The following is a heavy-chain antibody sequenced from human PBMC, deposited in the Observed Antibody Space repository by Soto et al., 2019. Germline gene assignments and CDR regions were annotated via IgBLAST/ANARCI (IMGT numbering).Heavy chain of an antibody. CDR1: GGPVTTTNYY. CDR2: IYYRGTT. V-gene: IGHV4-39*01. CDR3: ARLIWFGEFYPKFFDY. J-gene: IGHJ4*02. Sequence: NPSETLSLTCTVSGGPVTTTNYYWAWIRQPPGKGLEWIATIYYRGTTYYNPSLKSRVAISVDTSKNQFSLKLGSVTAADTAVYYCARLIWFGEFYPKFFDYWGQGVLVTVSS. D-gene: IGHD3-10*01.